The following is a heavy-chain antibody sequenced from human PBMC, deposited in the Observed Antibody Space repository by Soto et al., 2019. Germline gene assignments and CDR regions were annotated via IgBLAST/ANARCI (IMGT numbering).Heavy chain of an antibody. CDR3: GRGWYYDFWSGYYDYYYGMDV. CDR2: IYYSGST. V-gene: IGHV4-59*01. J-gene: IGHJ6*02. CDR1: GGSISSYY. D-gene: IGHD3-3*01. Sequence: PSETLSLTCTVSGGSISSYYWSWIRQPPGKGLEWIGYIYYSGSTNYNPSLKSRVTISVDTSKNQFSLKLSSVTAADTAVYYCGRGWYYDFWSGYYDYYYGMDVWGQGTTVTVSS.